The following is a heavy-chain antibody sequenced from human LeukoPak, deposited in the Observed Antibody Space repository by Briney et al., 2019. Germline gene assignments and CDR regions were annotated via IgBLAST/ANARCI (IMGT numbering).Heavy chain of an antibody. J-gene: IGHJ4*02. CDR2: IYYSGST. CDR1: GGSISSYY. V-gene: IGHV4-59*08. CDR3: ARRSGDILTGYPFDY. D-gene: IGHD3-9*01. Sequence: SETLSLTCTVSGGSISSYYWSWIRQPPGKGLEWIGYIYYSGSTNYNPSLKSRVTISVDTSKNQFSLKLSSVTAADTAVYYCARRSGDILTGYPFDYWGQGTLVTVSS.